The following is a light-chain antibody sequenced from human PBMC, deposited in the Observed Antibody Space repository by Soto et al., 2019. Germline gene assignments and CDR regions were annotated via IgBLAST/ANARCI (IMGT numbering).Light chain of an antibody. V-gene: IGLV2-14*01. CDR3: NSYTSKSTGV. CDR1: SSDVGGYNY. CDR2: EVS. J-gene: IGLJ1*01. Sequence: QSALTQPASVSGSPGQSITISCTGTSSDVGGYNYVSWYQQHPGKAPKLIIYEVSNRPSGVSNRFSGSKSGNTASPTISGLQAEDEADYYCNSYTSKSTGVFGTGTKLTVL.